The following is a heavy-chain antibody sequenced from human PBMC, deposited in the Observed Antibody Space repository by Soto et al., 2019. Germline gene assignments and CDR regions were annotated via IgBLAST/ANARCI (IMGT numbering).Heavy chain of an antibody. CDR3: ARRIAVAGNYYYYGMDV. J-gene: IGHJ6*02. V-gene: IGHV1-3*01. D-gene: IGHD6-19*01. CDR1: GYTSTSYA. CDR2: INAGNGNT. Sequence: ASVKVSCKASGYTSTSYAMHWVRQAPGQRLEWMGWINAGNGNTKYSQKFQGRVTITRDTSASTAYMELSSLRSEDTAVYYCARRIAVAGNYYYYGMDVWGQGTTVTVSS.